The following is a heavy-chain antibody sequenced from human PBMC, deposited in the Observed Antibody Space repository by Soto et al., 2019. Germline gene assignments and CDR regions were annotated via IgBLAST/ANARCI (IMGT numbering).Heavy chain of an antibody. V-gene: IGHV3-33*01. Sequence: QVQLVESGGGVVQPGRSLRLSCAASGFNFSSYVMHWVRQAPGKGLEWVAAIWYDGGNKYYADSVKGRFTISRDNSKNTLYLEMNSLRAEGTAVYYCARDGQWLPRDGLRSSYYFAYWGQGTLVTVSS. CDR3: ARDGQWLPRDGLRSSYYFAY. D-gene: IGHD6-19*01. CDR2: IWYDGGNK. CDR1: GFNFSSYV. J-gene: IGHJ4*02.